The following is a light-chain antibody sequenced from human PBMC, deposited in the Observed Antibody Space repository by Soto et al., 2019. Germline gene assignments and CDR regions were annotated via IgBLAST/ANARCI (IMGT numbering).Light chain of an antibody. Sequence: QSALTQPDSVSGSPGQSVTISCTGTTSDVGGYISVSWYQQHPGKAPKLMIYEVSNRPSGVSNRFSGSKSGDTASLTISGLQAEDEADYYCSSYSSSSTLVFGTGTKLTVL. V-gene: IGLV2-14*01. CDR1: TSDVGGYIS. J-gene: IGLJ1*01. CDR2: EVS. CDR3: SSYSSSSTLV.